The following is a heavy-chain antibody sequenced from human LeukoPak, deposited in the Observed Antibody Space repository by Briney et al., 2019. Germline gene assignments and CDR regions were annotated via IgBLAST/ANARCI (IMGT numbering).Heavy chain of an antibody. V-gene: IGHV3-74*01. Sequence: GGSLRLSFAASGFTFSSYWMHWVRQAPGKGLVWVSRINSDGSSTSYADSVKGRFTISRDNAKNTLYLQMNSLRAEDTAVYYCARDGGYSDFDYWGQGTLVTVSS. D-gene: IGHD3-16*01. J-gene: IGHJ4*02. CDR2: INSDGSST. CDR3: ARDGGYSDFDY. CDR1: GFTFSSYW.